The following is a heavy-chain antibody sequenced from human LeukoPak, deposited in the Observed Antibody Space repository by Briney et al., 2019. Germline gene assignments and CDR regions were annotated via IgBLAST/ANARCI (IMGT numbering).Heavy chain of an antibody. Sequence: GGSLRLSCAASGFTSSSYWMSWVRQAPGKGLEWVANIKQDGSEKYYVDSVKGRFTISRDNAKNSLYLQMNSLRAEDTAVYYCARCCDDSSDYWGQGTLVTVSS. CDR2: IKQDGSEK. J-gene: IGHJ4*02. CDR3: ARCCDDSSDY. D-gene: IGHD3-22*01. V-gene: IGHV3-7*01. CDR1: GFTSSSYW.